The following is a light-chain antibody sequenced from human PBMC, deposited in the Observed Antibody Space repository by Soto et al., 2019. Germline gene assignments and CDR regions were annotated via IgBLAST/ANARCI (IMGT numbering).Light chain of an antibody. CDR3: QQYNGNS. V-gene: IGKV1-5*01. CDR1: QSISSW. CDR2: DAS. J-gene: IGKJ2*01. Sequence: DIQLTQSPSTLSASVGDRVTITCRASQSISSWLAWYQQKPGKAPKLLIYDASSVESGVPSRFSGSGSGTEFTLTISILQPDDFATYYCQQYNGNSFGQGTKVEIK.